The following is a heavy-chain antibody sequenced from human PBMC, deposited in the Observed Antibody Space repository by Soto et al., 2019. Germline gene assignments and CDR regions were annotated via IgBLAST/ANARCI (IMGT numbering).Heavy chain of an antibody. V-gene: IGHV3-23*01. Sequence: EVQLLESGGGLVQPGGSLRLSCAASGFTFNSYAMSWVRQAPGKGLEWVSTISGSGGSTYNADSVKGRFTISRDNSKNTLYLQMSSLRAEDTAVNYCAKGGPSYYDFWSGYHTDYWGQGTLVTVSS. J-gene: IGHJ4*02. CDR3: AKGGPSYYDFWSGYHTDY. CDR2: ISGSGGST. D-gene: IGHD3-3*01. CDR1: GFTFNSYA.